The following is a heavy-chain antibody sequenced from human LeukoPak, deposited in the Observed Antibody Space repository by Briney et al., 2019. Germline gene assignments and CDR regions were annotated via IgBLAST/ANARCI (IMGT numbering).Heavy chain of an antibody. J-gene: IGHJ4*02. CDR2: IKQDGSET. CDR1: GFTFSNYW. D-gene: IGHD2-8*01. Sequence: PGGSLRLSCAASGFTFSNYWMSWVRQAPGKGLEWVANIKQDGSETYYVDSVKGRFTISRDNAKNSLLQQMNSLTAEDTAVYYCARKGGTRGPLNYWGQGTLVTVSS. CDR3: ARKGGTRGPLNY. V-gene: IGHV3-7*01.